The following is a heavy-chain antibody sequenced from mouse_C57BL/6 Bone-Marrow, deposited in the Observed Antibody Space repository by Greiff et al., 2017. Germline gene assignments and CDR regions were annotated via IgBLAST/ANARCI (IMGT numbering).Heavy chain of an antibody. CDR3: TTWSITTVVAPFDY. CDR2: IDPENGDT. CDR1: GFNIKDDY. V-gene: IGHV14-4*01. D-gene: IGHD1-1*01. J-gene: IGHJ2*01. Sequence: VQLKESGAELVRPGASVKLSCTASGFNIKDDYMHWVKQRPEQGLEWIGWIDPENGDTEYASKFQGKATITAETSSNTAYLQLSILTSEDTAVYYCTTWSITTVVAPFDYWGQGTTLTVSS.